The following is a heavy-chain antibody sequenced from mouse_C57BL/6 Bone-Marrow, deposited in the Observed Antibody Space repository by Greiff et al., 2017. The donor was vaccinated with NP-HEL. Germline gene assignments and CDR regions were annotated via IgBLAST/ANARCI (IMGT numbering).Heavy chain of an antibody. CDR1: GYTFTSYW. D-gene: IGHD2-3*01. J-gene: IGHJ4*01. CDR3: ARSDGYWEGDY. V-gene: IGHV1-55*01. CDR2: IYPGSGST. Sequence: QVQLQQSGAELVKPGASVKMSCKASGYTFTSYWITWVKQRPGQGLEWIGDIYPGSGSTNYNEKFKSKATLTVDTSSSTAYMQLSSLTSEDSAVYYCARSDGYWEGDYWGQGTSVTVSS.